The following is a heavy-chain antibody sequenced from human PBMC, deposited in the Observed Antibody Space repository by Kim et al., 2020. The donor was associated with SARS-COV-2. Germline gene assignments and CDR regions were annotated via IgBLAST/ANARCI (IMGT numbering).Heavy chain of an antibody. CDR3: ARDSSPNSSGWSPEGY. V-gene: IGHV3-33*08. D-gene: IGHD6-19*01. CDR2: IWYDGSNK. Sequence: GGSLRLSCAASGFTFSSYGMHWVRQAPGKGLEWVAVIWYDGSNKYYADSVKGRFTISRDNSKNTLYLQMNSLRAEDTAVYYCARDSSPNSSGWSPEGYWGQGTLVTVSS. CDR1: GFTFSSYG. J-gene: IGHJ4*02.